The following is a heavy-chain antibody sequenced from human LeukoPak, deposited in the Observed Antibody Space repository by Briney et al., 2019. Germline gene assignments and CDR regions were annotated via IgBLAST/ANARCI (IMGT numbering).Heavy chain of an antibody. Sequence: PGGSLRLSCAASGFTFSSYGMHWVRQAPGKGLEWVAVIWYDVSNKYYADSVKGRFTISRDNSKNTLYLQMNSLRAEDTAVYYCARENLAYCGGDCYSALDYWGQGTLVTASS. CDR1: GFTFSSYG. D-gene: IGHD2-21*02. CDR3: ARENLAYCGGDCYSALDY. J-gene: IGHJ4*02. V-gene: IGHV3-33*01. CDR2: IWYDVSNK.